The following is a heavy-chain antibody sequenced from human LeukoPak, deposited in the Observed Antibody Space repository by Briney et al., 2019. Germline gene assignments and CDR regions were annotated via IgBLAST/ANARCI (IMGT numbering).Heavy chain of an antibody. CDR3: ARESITGDRDFDY. CDR1: GFTFSGYS. Sequence: GGSLRLSCAASGFTFSGYSMNWVRQAPGRGLEWLSYISSGSRTIFYGDSVKGRFIISRDNAKNSLYLLMNSLSADDTAVYYCARESITGDRDFDYWGQGTLITVSS. CDR2: ISSGSRTI. D-gene: IGHD7-27*01. V-gene: IGHV3-48*01. J-gene: IGHJ4*02.